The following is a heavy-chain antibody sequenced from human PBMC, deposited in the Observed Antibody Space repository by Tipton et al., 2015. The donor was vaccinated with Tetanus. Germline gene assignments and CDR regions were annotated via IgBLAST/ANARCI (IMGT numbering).Heavy chain of an antibody. J-gene: IGHJ4*02. CDR1: GASFSSGDYY. Sequence: TLSLTCTVSGASFSSGDYYWSWIRKPPGKDLGWIGYIYQTGTTYYNPSLKGRVTISMDRSNTQFSLRLDSLTAADTAVYYCARAAGFLGLTHDFWGRGTLVSVSS. CDR2: IYQTGTT. D-gene: IGHD2/OR15-2a*01. V-gene: IGHV4-30-4*01. CDR3: ARAAGFLGLTHDF.